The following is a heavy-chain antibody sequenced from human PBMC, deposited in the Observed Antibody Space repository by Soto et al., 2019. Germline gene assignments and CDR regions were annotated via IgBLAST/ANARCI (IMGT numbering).Heavy chain of an antibody. CDR2: ISYDGSNK. Sequence: AGGSLRLSCAASGFTFSSYGMHWVRQAPGKGLEWVAVISYDGSNKYYADSEKGRFTISRDNSKNTLYLQMNSLRAEDTAVYYCAKARSLHCSGGSCYLLGGSGMDVWGQGTTVTVSS. J-gene: IGHJ6*02. V-gene: IGHV3-30*18. CDR1: GFTFSSYG. CDR3: AKARSLHCSGGSCYLLGGSGMDV. D-gene: IGHD2-15*01.